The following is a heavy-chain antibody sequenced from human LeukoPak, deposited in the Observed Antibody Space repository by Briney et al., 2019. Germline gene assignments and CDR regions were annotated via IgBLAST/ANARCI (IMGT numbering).Heavy chain of an antibody. CDR3: ARTAAAGTPY. CDR1: GFTFSSYA. V-gene: IGHV3-30*04. J-gene: IGHJ4*02. D-gene: IGHD6-13*01. Sequence: GGSLRLSGAASGFTFSSYAMHWVRQAPGKGLEWVAVISYDGSNKYYADSVKGRFTISRDNSKNTLYLQMNSLRAEDTAVYYCARTAAAGTPYWGQGTLSPSPQ. CDR2: ISYDGSNK.